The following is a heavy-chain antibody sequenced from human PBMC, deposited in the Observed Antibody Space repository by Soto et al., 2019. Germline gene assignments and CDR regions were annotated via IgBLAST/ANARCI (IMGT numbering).Heavy chain of an antibody. D-gene: IGHD3-10*01. CDR3: AXGIRGSGNYYLFDY. V-gene: IGHV3-23*01. J-gene: IGHJ4*02. Sequence: GGSLRLSCAASGFSVSSYHMSWVRQAPGKGLEWVSAISGSGGGTYYADSVKGRFTISRDNSKNTLYLQMNSLRAEDTAVYYCAXGIRGSGNYYLFDYWGQGTLVTVSS. CDR1: GFSVSSYH. CDR2: ISGSGGGT.